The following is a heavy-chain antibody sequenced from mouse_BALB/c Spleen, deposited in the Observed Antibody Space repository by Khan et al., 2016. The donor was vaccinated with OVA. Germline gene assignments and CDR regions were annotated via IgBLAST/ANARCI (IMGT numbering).Heavy chain of an antibody. V-gene: IGHV1S135*01. D-gene: IGHD1-1*01. CDR3: ARTDYYGSSYYFDY. J-gene: IGHJ2*01. CDR1: GYSFTDYN. CDR2: IDPCNGGT. Sequence: VQLQQPGPELVKPGASVKVSCKASGYSFTDYNMFWVKQSHGKSLEWIGYIDPCNGGTSYNQKFKGKATLTVDKSSSTAFMHLSSLTSEDSAVVYCARTDYYGSSYYFDYWGQGTTLTVSS.